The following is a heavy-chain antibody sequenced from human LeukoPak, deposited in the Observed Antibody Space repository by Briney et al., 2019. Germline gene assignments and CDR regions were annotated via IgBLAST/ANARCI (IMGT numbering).Heavy chain of an antibody. D-gene: IGHD3-22*01. J-gene: IGHJ4*02. CDR3: AKDEGGITMIEPNYYFDY. CDR1: GFTFNRYA. Sequence: GGSLRLSCAASGFTFNRYAMHWVCQAPGKGLEWVAFIRYDGSDKYYADSVKGRFTISRDNSKNTLYLQMNSLRAEDTAVYYCAKDEGGITMIEPNYYFDYWGQGTLVTVSS. V-gene: IGHV3-30*02. CDR2: IRYDGSDK.